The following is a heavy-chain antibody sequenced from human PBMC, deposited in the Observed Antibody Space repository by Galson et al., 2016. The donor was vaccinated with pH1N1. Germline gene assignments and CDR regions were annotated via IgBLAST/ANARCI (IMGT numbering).Heavy chain of an antibody. Sequence: SVKVSCKASGGSFSSFAISWVRQAPGQGLEWMGGIIPITGTTNYAQKFQGRVTITADKSTSTAYMELTSLKSENTAVYYCVCSRFGGKAFDIWGRGTMVTASS. J-gene: IGHJ3*02. D-gene: IGHD4-23*01. CDR3: VCSRFGGKAFDI. V-gene: IGHV1-69*06. CDR2: IIPITGTT. CDR1: GGSFSSFA.